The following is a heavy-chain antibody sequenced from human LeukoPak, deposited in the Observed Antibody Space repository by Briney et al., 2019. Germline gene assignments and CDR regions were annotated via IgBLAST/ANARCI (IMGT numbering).Heavy chain of an antibody. CDR2: IYYSGST. CDR3: ARQGAVAGTFDY. D-gene: IGHD6-19*01. CDR1: GGSINNYY. J-gene: IGHJ4*02. V-gene: IGHV4-59*08. Sequence: SETLSLTCTVSGGSINNYYWNWIRQPPGKGLEWIGHIYYSGSTNYNPSLKSRVNISVDTSNNQFSLNLTSVSAADTAVYYCARQGAVAGTFDYWGQGTLVTVSS.